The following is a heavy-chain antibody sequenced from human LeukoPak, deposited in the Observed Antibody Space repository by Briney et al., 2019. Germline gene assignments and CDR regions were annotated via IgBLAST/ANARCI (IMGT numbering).Heavy chain of an antibody. J-gene: IGHJ6*03. Sequence: SETLSLTCTVSGGSISSYYWSWIRQPPGKGLEWIGYIYYSGSTNYNPSLKSRVTILVDTSKNQFSLKLSSVTAADTAVYYCAGGASDYYMDVWGKGTTVTVSS. CDR2: IYYSGST. D-gene: IGHD3-10*01. CDR1: GGSISSYY. CDR3: AGGASDYYMDV. V-gene: IGHV4-59*12.